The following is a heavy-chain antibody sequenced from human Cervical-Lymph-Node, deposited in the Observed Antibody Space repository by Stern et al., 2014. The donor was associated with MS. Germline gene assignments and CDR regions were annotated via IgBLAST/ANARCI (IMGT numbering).Heavy chain of an antibody. Sequence: QVQLQESGPGLVKPSETLSLTCAVSGDSISSYTHYWAWIRQPPGKGLEWIGSVYYSGATYYNPCLKSRAPIPVHPPKNPFPRGLNSVTAADTAVYYCAKHACTGAACPFDLWGQGTLVTVSS. CDR2: VYYSGAT. V-gene: IGHV4-39*01. J-gene: IGHJ4*02. D-gene: IGHD2-8*02. CDR1: GDSISSYTHY. CDR3: AKHACTGAACPFDL.